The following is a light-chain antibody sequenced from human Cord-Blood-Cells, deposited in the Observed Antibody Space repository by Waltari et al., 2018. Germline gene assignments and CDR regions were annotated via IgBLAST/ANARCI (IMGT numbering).Light chain of an antibody. CDR3: CSYAGSSTWV. J-gene: IGLJ3*02. CDR2: EGS. V-gene: IGLV2-23*01. Sequence: QSALTQPASVSGSPGQSITSSCTGTSSDVGSYNLFPWYQQHPGKAPELMIYEGSKRPSGVSNRFSGSKSGNTASLTISGLQAEDEVDYYCCSYAGSSTWVFGGGTKLTVL. CDR1: SSDVGSYNL.